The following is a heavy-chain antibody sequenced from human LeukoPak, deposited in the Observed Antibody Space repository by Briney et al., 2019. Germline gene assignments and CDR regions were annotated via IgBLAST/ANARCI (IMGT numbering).Heavy chain of an antibody. CDR3: AKEGPVDTAMVYYYYYYYMDV. CDR2: ISGSGGST. D-gene: IGHD5-18*01. V-gene: IGHV3-23*01. CDR1: GFTFSSYG. J-gene: IGHJ6*03. Sequence: PGGSLRLSCAASGFTFSSYGMSWVRQAPGKGLEWVSAISGSGGSTYYADSVKGRFTISRDNSKNTLYLQMNSLRAEDTAVYYCAKEGPVDTAMVYYYYYYYMDVWGKGTTVTISS.